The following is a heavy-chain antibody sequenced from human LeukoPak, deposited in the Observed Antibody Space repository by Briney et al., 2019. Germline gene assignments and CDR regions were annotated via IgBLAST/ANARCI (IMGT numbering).Heavy chain of an antibody. CDR2: ISSSSAYI. D-gene: IGHD2-2*01. Sequence: GGSLRLSCAASGFTFSDYAMDWVRQAPGKGLEWVLAISSSSAYIYYADSVKGRFTISRDNAKSSVSLQMNSLRADDTAVYYCARIFRYQLVDYYALDVWGQGTTVTVSS. CDR1: GFTFSDYA. V-gene: IGHV3-21*01. J-gene: IGHJ6*02. CDR3: ARIFRYQLVDYYALDV.